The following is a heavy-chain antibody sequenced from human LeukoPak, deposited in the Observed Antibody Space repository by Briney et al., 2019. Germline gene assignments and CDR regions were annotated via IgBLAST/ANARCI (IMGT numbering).Heavy chain of an antibody. CDR3: AGSTAKYLASSSWYWFDP. J-gene: IGHJ5*02. CDR2: IYPSGST. CDR1: GASISSRNW. V-gene: IGHV4-4*02. D-gene: IGHD6-13*01. Sequence: SETLSLTCAVSGASISSRNWWIWVRQPPGKGLEWIGEIYPSGSTNYNPSLKSRVTISIDKSKNQFFLKLSSVSAADTAVYYCAGSTAKYLASSSWYWFDPWGQGTLVTVSS.